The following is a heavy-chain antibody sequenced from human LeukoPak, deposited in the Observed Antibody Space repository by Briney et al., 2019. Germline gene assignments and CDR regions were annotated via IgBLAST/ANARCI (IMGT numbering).Heavy chain of an antibody. Sequence: GGSLRLSCAASGFTFSNAYMNWVRQAPGKGREWVGRIKPKTDGETTEYAAPVKARSSISRDDSKSMVYIQMNSLKTEDTAVYYCITPLPYSAQGGQGTLVTVSS. CDR1: GFTFSNAY. D-gene: IGHD2-21*01. J-gene: IGHJ4*02. V-gene: IGHV3-15*07. CDR3: ITPLPYSAQ. CDR2: IKPKTDGETT.